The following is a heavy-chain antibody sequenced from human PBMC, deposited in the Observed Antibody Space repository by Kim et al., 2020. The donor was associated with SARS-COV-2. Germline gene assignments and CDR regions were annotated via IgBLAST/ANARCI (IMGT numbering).Heavy chain of an antibody. CDR3: ARESGGATNLYHYYGLDV. D-gene: IGHD1-26*01. CDR2: THYRSKWSS. V-gene: IGHV6-1*01. J-gene: IGHJ6*02. CDR1: GDSVSSNTAA. Sequence: SQTLSLTCVISGDSVSSNTAAWTWIRQSPSRGLEWLGRTHYRSKWSSDYAVSVISRITINPDTSKNQFSLQLNSVTPEDTAVYYCARESGGATNLYHYYGLDVWGQGTTVTVS.